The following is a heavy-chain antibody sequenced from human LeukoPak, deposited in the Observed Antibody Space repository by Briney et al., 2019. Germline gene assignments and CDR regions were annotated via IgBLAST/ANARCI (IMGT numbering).Heavy chain of an antibody. CDR1: GGTFSSYA. D-gene: IGHD6-6*01. V-gene: IGHV1-69*13. Sequence: GASVKVSCKASGGTFSSYAISWVRQAPGQGLEWMGGIIPIFGTANYAQKFQGRVTITADESTSTAYMELSSLRSEDTAVYYCARDRSIAAHYNWFDPWGQGTLVTVSS. J-gene: IGHJ5*02. CDR3: ARDRSIAAHYNWFDP. CDR2: IIPIFGTA.